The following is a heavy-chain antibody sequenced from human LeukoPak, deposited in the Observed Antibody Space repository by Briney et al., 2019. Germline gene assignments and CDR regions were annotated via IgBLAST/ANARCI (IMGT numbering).Heavy chain of an antibody. D-gene: IGHD5-24*01. V-gene: IGHV1-69*01. CDR3: ARVRKDGYRLDYYYYYGMDV. Sequence: SVKVSFKASGGTFSSYAISWVRQAPGQGLEWMGGIIPIFGTANYAQKFQGRVTITADESTSTAYMELSSLRSEDTAVYYCARVRKDGYRLDYYYYYGMDVWGQGTTVTVSS. CDR1: GGTFSSYA. J-gene: IGHJ6*02. CDR2: IIPIFGTA.